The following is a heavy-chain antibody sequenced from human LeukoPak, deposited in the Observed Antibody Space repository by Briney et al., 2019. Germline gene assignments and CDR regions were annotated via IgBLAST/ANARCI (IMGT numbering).Heavy chain of an antibody. V-gene: IGHV4-31*03. CDR3: ASRAFDI. Sequence: SQTLSLTCNVSGGSISSGGSRWSWIRQHPGKGLEWIGYIYYSGSTYYNPSLESRLTMSVDTSKNQFSLHLTSVTAADTAVYYCASRAFDIWGQGTMVTVSS. CDR1: GGSISSGGSR. CDR2: IYYSGST. J-gene: IGHJ3*02.